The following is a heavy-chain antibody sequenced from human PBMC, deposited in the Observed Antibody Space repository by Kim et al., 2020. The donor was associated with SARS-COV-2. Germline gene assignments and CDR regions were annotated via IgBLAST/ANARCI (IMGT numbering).Heavy chain of an antibody. J-gene: IGHJ4*02. CDR1: GGSISSSSYY. CDR2: IYYSGST. Sequence: SETLSLTCTVSGGSISSSSYYWGWIRQPPGKGLEWIGSIYYSGSTYYNPSLKSRVTISVDTSKNQFSLKLSSVTAADTAVYYCASYSMYSSSWYVQADYFDYWGQGTLVTVSS. V-gene: IGHV4-39*01. D-gene: IGHD6-13*01. CDR3: ASYSMYSSSWYVQADYFDY.